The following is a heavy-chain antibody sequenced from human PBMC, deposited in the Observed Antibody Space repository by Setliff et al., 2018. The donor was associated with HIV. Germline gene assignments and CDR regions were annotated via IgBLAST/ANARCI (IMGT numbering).Heavy chain of an antibody. Sequence: GGSLRLSCAASGFTFSDYYMSWIRQAPGKGLEWLSYISSSSGTYTSYADSVKARFTIARDNAKNSLYLQMNSLRAEDTAVYYCARGDIVATIVYYYYMDVWGKGTTVTVSS. V-gene: IGHV3-11*06. CDR1: GFTFSDYY. CDR3: ARGDIVATIVYYYYMDV. CDR2: ISSSSGTYT. D-gene: IGHD5-12*01. J-gene: IGHJ6*03.